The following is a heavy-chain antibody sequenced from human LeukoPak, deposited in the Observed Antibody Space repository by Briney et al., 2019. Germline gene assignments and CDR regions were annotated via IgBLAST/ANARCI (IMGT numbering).Heavy chain of an antibody. D-gene: IGHD3-9*01. CDR1: GFIFSSHA. CDR3: AKLGDILTGYPYYFDY. V-gene: IGHV3-23*01. CDR2: IVGSGAGT. J-gene: IGHJ4*02. Sequence: QSGGSLRLSCAASGFIFSSHAMSWVRQAPGNGLEWVSFIVGSGAGTYYADSVKGRFTISRDNSKNTLYLQMSSLRAEDTAVYYCAKLGDILTGYPYYFDYWGQGTLVTVSS.